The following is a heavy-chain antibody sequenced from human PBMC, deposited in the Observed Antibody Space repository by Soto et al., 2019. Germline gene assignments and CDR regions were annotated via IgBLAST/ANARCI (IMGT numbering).Heavy chain of an antibody. J-gene: IGHJ5*02. CDR1: GFTFSSYG. D-gene: IGHD3-10*01. CDR3: ARVGSDYYGSGSYYKDASNWFDP. CDR2: IWDDGSNK. V-gene: IGHV3-33*01. Sequence: GGSLRLSCAASGFTFSSYGMHWVRQAPGKGLEWVAVIWDDGSNKYYADSVKGRFTISRDNSKNTLYLQMNSLRAEDTAVYYCARVGSDYYGSGSYYKDASNWFDPWGQGTLVTVSS.